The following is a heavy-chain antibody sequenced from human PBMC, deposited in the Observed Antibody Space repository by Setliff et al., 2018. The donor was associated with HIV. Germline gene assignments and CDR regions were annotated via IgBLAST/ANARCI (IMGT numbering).Heavy chain of an antibody. D-gene: IGHD3-10*01. Sequence: ASVKVSCKASGYTFTSYNINWVRQATGQGLEWVQQATGQGLEWMGWMNPNSGNTDYAQKFQDRVTITRNTSISTAYMELSSLRSEDTAVYYCARVRLSMVRGPFDAFDIWGQGTMVTVSS. V-gene: IGHV1-8*03. J-gene: IGHJ3*02. CDR1: GYTFTSYN. CDR2: MNPNSGNT. CDR3: ARVRLSMVRGPFDAFDI.